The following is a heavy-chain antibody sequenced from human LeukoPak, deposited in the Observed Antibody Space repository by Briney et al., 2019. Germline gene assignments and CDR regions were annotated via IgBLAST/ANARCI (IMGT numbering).Heavy chain of an antibody. CDR3: ARDREDYYYGMDV. CDR2: IWSDGSSE. V-gene: IGHV3-33*01. CDR1: GVSLSSHG. Sequence: GRSLRLSCGVSGVSLSSHGMHWVRQAPGKGLEWITFIWSDGSSEYYADSLRGRFTVSRDNSKNTLYLQINSLRAEDTAVYYCARDREDYYYGMDVWGQGTTVTVSS. J-gene: IGHJ6*02.